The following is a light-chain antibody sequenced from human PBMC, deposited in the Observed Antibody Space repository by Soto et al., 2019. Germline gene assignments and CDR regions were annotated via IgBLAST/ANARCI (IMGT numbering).Light chain of an antibody. V-gene: IGLV2-11*01. Sequence: QSALTQPRSVSGSPGQSVTISCTGTSSDVGGYNYVSWYQQHPGKAPKLMIYDVSKRPSGVPDRFSGSKSGNTASLTISGLQAEEEADYYCCSYAGSYYVFGTGNKLTGL. CDR2: DVS. CDR3: CSYAGSYYV. J-gene: IGLJ1*01. CDR1: SSDVGGYNY.